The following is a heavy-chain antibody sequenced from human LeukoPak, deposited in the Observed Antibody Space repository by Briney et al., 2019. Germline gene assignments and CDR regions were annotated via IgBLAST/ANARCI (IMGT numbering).Heavy chain of an antibody. CDR2: ISYDGRNK. CDR3: AKYLSGSFDY. CDR1: GFTFSTYN. Sequence: GGSLRLSCAAAGFTFSTYNIHWVRQAPGKGLEWVAVISYDGRNKYFADSVKGRFTISRDNSKNTLYLQMNSLRAEDTAVYYCAKYLSGSFDYWGQGTLVTVSS. J-gene: IGHJ4*02. V-gene: IGHV3-30*18. D-gene: IGHD3-22*01.